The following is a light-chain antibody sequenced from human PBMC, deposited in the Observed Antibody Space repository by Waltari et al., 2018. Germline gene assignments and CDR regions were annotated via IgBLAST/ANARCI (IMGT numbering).Light chain of an antibody. CDR1: QRVLYSSNNQNY. CDR2: WAS. Sequence: DLVMTQSSDSLAASLGERATITCKSSQRVLYSSNNQNYLAWYQQKPRQPPRLLFYWASTRESGVPDRFSGSGSGTDFTLTINSLQAEDVAVYYCQQYYSTLITFGQGTRLEIK. V-gene: IGKV4-1*01. J-gene: IGKJ5*01. CDR3: QQYYSTLIT.